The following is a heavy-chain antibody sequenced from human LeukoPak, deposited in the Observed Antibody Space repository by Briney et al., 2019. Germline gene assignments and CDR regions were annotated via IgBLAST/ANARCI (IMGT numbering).Heavy chain of an antibody. CDR2: ISSTGSNI. V-gene: IGHV3-48*03. D-gene: IGHD1-26*01. Sequence: PGGSLRLSCAASGFTFSTYEMNWVRQAPGKGLEWVSYISSTGSNIYYADSLKGRFTISRDNSKNTLYLQMNSLRAEDTAIYYCAKDDGLSGIDHWGQGTLVTVSS. CDR1: GFTFSTYE. J-gene: IGHJ4*02. CDR3: AKDDGLSGIDH.